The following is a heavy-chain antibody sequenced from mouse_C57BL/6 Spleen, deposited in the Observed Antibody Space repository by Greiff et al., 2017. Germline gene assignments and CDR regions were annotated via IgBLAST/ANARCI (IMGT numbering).Heavy chain of an antibody. CDR3: ARRDHYSKFWFAY. Sequence: VQLQQSGPELVKPGASVKIPCKASGYTFTDYNMDWVKQSHGKSLEWIGDINPNNGGTFYNQTFKGKATLTVDKSASTAYMELRSLTSEDTAVYYCARRDHYSKFWFAYWGQGTLVTVSA. V-gene: IGHV1-18*01. CDR1: GYTFTDYN. D-gene: IGHD2-5*01. J-gene: IGHJ3*01. CDR2: INPNNGGT.